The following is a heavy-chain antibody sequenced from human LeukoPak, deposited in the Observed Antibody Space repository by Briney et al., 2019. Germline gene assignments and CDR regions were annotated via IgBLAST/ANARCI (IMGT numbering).Heavy chain of an antibody. D-gene: IGHD6-13*01. V-gene: IGHV3-23*01. Sequence: PGGSLRPSCAASGFTFSSYAMSWVRQAPGKGLEWVSAISGSGGSTYYADSVKGRFTISRDNSKNTLYLQMNSLRAEDTAVYYCASSSSWYYPHFDYWGQGTLVTVSS. CDR2: ISGSGGST. J-gene: IGHJ4*02. CDR1: GFTFSSYA. CDR3: ASSSSWYYPHFDY.